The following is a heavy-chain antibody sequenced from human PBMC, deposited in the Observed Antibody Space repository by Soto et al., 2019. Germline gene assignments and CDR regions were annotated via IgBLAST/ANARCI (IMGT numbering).Heavy chain of an antibody. CDR3: AETRSSTSCCTFDY. D-gene: IGHD2-2*01. CDR1: GGTFSSYA. J-gene: IGHJ4*02. CDR2: IIPIFGTA. V-gene: IGHV1-69*06. Sequence: QVQLVQSGAEVKKPGSSVKVSCTASGGTFSSYAISWVRQAPGQGLEWMGGIIPIFGTANYAQKFQGRVTITADKSTSTAYMELSSLRSEDTAVYYCAETRSSTSCCTFDYWGQGTLVTVSS.